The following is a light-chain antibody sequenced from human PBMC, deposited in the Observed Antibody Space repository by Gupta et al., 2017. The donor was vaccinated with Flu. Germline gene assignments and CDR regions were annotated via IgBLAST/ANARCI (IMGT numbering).Light chain of an antibody. V-gene: IGKV1-33*01. J-gene: IGKJ2*01. CDR3: QQGDSLPST. CDR2: DAS. CDR1: QDINNY. Sequence: DIQMTQSPSSLSASVGDRVTITCQASQDINNYLNWYRQKAGKAPELLIYDASNLETGVPSRFSGSGSGTHFTITISSLEPEDFATYYCQQGDSLPSTFGQGTKMDIK.